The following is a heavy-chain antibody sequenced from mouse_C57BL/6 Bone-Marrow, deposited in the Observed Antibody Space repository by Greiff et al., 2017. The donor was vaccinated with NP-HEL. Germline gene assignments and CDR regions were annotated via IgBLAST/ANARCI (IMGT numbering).Heavy chain of an antibody. CDR2: ISSGSSTI. J-gene: IGHJ2*01. CDR3: ARRGLYYFDY. V-gene: IGHV5-17*01. CDR1: GFTFSDYG. Sequence: EVKLVESGGGLVKPGGSLKLSCAASGFTFSDYGMHWVRQAPEKGLEWVAYISSGSSTIYYADTVKGRFTISRDNAKNTLFLQMTSLRSEDTAMYYYARRGLYYFDYWGQGTTLTVSS.